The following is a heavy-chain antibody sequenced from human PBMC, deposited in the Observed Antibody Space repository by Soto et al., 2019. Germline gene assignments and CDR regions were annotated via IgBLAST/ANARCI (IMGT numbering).Heavy chain of an antibody. D-gene: IGHD3-10*01. V-gene: IGHV1-46*03. Sequence: QVQLVQSGAEVKKPGASVKVSCKASGYTFTRYYIHWVRQAPGQGLEWMGLINPSGGSRTYAQKFQGRVTMTTDTSTSTVYMELSSLSFDGTAVYYCARGGDPELDFWGQGALVIVSS. CDR1: GYTFTRYY. CDR3: ARGGDPELDF. J-gene: IGHJ4*02. CDR2: INPSGGSR.